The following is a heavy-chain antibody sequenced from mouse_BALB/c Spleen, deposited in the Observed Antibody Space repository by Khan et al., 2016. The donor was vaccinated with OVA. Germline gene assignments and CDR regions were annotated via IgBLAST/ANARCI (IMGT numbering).Heavy chain of an antibody. CDR3: ACELRGFAY. CDR2: ISYSGNS. V-gene: IGHV3-8*02. Sequence: EVQLQESGPSLVKPSQTLSLTCSVTGDSITSGYWNWIRKFPGNKLEYMGYISYSGNSYYNPSLKSRISVTRDTSTTQYYLQLNSVTTEDTATYYCACELRGFAYWGQGTLVTVSA. CDR1: GDSITSGY. J-gene: IGHJ3*01. D-gene: IGHD1-1*01.